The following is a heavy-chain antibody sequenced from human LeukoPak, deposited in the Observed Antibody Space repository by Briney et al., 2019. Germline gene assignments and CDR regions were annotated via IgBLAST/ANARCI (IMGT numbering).Heavy chain of an antibody. V-gene: IGHV3-33*01. CDR1: GFTFSSYG. Sequence: GGSLRLPCAASGFTFSSYGMHWVRQAPGKGLEWVAVIWYDGSNKYYADSVKGRFTISRDNSKNTLYLQMNSLRAEDTAVYYCAREPTLGVGSYFDYWGQGTLVTVSS. D-gene: IGHD3-16*01. J-gene: IGHJ4*02. CDR2: IWYDGSNK. CDR3: AREPTLGVGSYFDY.